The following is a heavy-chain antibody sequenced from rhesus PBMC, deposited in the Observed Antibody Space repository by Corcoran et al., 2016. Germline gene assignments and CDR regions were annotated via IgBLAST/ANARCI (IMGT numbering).Heavy chain of an antibody. V-gene: IGHV4-127*01. D-gene: IGHD2-15*01. J-gene: IGHJ3*01. Sequence: QVQLQESGPGLVKPSETLSLSCDVSGYSLSSAYGWNWIRQPPGRGLEWVGDIGGSSGSTDYNDSLKSRVTISKDTSKNQFSLTLSSVTAADTAVYHCARVNTYHAFDFWGQGLRVTVAS. CDR3: ARVNTYHAFDF. CDR2: IGGSSGST. CDR1: GYSLSSAYG.